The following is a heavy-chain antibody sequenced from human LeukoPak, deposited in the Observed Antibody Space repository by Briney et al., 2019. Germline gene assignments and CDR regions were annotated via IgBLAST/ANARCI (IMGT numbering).Heavy chain of an antibody. CDR2: TTTSAET. V-gene: IGHV3-23*01. CDR1: GFTFSSYA. CDR3: ARDQGPDYAPVGSATHAY. Sequence: SGGSLRLSCAASGFTFSSYAMSWVRQAPGKGLEWVSSTTTSAETWYADSVKGRFTTSRDTSKSTLFLHLSNLRPEDTAIYFCARDQGPDYAPVGSATHAYWGQGTLVAVSS. J-gene: IGHJ4*02. D-gene: IGHD2-2*01.